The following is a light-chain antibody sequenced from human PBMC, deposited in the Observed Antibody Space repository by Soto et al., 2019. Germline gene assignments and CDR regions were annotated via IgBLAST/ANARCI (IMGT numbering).Light chain of an antibody. CDR2: KVS. V-gene: IGKV2-30*01. J-gene: IGKJ2*03. Sequence: DVVMTQSPLSLPVTLGQPASISCRSSQSLVTSDGNTYLNWFQQRPGQSPRRLIYKVSNRDSGVQDRFSGSESGTDFPLKISRVEAEDVGVYYCTQGTHWPYSFGQGTKLEI. CDR1: QSLVTSDGNTY. CDR3: TQGTHWPYS.